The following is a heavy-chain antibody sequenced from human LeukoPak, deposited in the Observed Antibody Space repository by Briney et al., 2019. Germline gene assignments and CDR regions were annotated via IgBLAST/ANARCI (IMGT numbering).Heavy chain of an antibody. V-gene: IGHV3-30-3*01. CDR3: ARDFKVDY. CDR2: ISYDGSNK. J-gene: IGHJ4*02. Sequence: GGSLRLSCAASGFTFSSYWMSWVRQVPGKGLEWVAVISYDGSNKYYADSVKGRFTISRDNSKNTLYLQMNSLRAEDTAVYYCARDFKVDYWGQGTLVTVSS. CDR1: GFTFSSYW.